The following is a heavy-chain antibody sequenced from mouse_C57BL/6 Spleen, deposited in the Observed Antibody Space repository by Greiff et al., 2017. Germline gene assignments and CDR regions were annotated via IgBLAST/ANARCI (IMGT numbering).Heavy chain of an antibody. CDR1: GYAFSSSW. CDR2: IYPGDGDT. V-gene: IGHV1-82*01. J-gene: IGHJ2*01. D-gene: IGHD4-1*01. Sequence: VQLQESGPELVKPGASVKISCKASGYAFSSSWMNWVKQRPGKGLEWIGRIYPGDGDTNYNGKFKGKATLTADKSSSTAYMQLSSLTSEDSEVYFCARNWDSGLDYWGQGTTLTVSS. CDR3: ARNWDSGLDY.